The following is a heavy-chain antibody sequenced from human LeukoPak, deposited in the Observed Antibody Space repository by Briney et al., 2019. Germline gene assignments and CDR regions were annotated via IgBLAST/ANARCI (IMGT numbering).Heavy chain of an antibody. CDR1: GLTFNNSD. Sequence: GGSLRLSCAASGLTFNNSDMLWVRQAPGKGLEWVSSISSSSTYIYYADSVKGRFTISRDNAKKSLYLQMNSLRAEDTAVYYCARDSVYYDILTGYPGGAFDIWGQGTMVTVSS. D-gene: IGHD3-9*01. CDR3: ARDSVYYDILTGYPGGAFDI. V-gene: IGHV3-21*01. J-gene: IGHJ3*02. CDR2: ISSSSTYI.